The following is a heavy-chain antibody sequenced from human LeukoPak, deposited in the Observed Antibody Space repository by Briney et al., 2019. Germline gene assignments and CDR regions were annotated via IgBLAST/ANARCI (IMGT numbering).Heavy chain of an antibody. CDR3: ARDLDVYYYDSSGYYGFDY. V-gene: IGHV3-21*01. D-gene: IGHD3-22*01. CDR2: ISSSSSYI. J-gene: IGHJ4*02. CDR1: GFTFSSYS. Sequence: GGSLRLSCAASGFTFSSYSMNWVRQAPGKGLEWVSSISSSSSYIYYADSVEGRFTISRDNAKNSLYLQMNSLRAEDTAVYYCARDLDVYYYDSSGYYGFDYWGQGTLVTVSS.